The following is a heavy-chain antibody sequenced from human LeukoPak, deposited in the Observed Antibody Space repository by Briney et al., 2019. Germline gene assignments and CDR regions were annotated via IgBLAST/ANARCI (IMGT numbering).Heavy chain of an antibody. D-gene: IGHD4-23*01. J-gene: IGHJ3*02. V-gene: IGHV3-48*03. CDR2: ISSSGSTI. Sequence: PGGSLRLSCAASGFTFSSYEMNWVRQAPGKRLEWVSYISSSGSTIYYADSVKGRFTISRDNAKNSLYLQMNSLRAEDTAVYYCAREGYSHAFDIWGQGTMVTVSS. CDR3: AREGYSHAFDI. CDR1: GFTFSSYE.